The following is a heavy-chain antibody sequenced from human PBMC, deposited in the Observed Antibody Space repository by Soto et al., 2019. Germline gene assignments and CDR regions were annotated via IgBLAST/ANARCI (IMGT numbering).Heavy chain of an antibody. J-gene: IGHJ4*02. D-gene: IGHD2-15*01. CDR3: ARINIHSPDFDH. CDR2: ISSSSSTT. Sequence: EVQLVESGGALVQPGGSLRLSCAASGFTFSDYSMNWVRQAPGEGLEWVSYISSSSSTTYYADSVQGRFTISRDNAKNSLYLQMNILRAEDTAVYYCARINIHSPDFDHWGQGTLVTVSS. V-gene: IGHV3-48*01. CDR1: GFTFSDYS.